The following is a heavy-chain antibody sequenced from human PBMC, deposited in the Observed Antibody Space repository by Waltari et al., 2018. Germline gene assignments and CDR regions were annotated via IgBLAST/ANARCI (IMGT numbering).Heavy chain of an antibody. J-gene: IGHJ3*02. CDR2: IDPDNGGT. Sequence: QGQLVQSGAEVKKPGASVKVYCKASGYIFSGYFIHWLRRARGGGLAWMGRIDPDNGGTTSAQKFQGSVYMSRDTSITTLYLELSSLTSYASAVYYCVRETIYRGTPSGSFSIWGQGTMVTVSS. V-gene: IGHV1-2*06. CDR1: GYIFSGYF. D-gene: IGHD1-26*01. CDR3: VRETIYRGTPSGSFSI.